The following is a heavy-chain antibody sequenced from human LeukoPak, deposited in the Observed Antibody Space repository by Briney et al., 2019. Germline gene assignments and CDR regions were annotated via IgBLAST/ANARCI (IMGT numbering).Heavy chain of an antibody. V-gene: IGHV3-53*01. CDR3: ARVEASGYDYGAFDY. D-gene: IGHD5-12*01. CDR2: IYSDNT. J-gene: IGHJ4*02. CDR1: GFTVSSNS. Sequence: PGGSLRLSCTVSGFTVSSNSMSWVRQAPGKGLEWVSFIYSDNTHYSDSVKGRFTISRDNSKNTLYLQMNSLRAEDTAVYYCARVEASGYDYGAFDYWGQGTLVTVSS.